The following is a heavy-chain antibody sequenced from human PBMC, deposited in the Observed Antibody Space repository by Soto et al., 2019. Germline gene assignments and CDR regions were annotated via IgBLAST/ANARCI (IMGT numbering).Heavy chain of an antibody. Sequence: GASVKVSCKASGDIFTNHAINWVRQAPGQGLEWMGRISPMFDTTNYAQDFQDRVTITADESTTFVYLELNSLKSEDTAVYFCATSYSVAAAGYFKYWGQGTLVTVSS. J-gene: IGHJ4*02. V-gene: IGHV1-69*13. CDR3: ATSYSVAAAGYFKY. D-gene: IGHD6-13*01. CDR2: ISPMFDTT. CDR1: GDIFTNHA.